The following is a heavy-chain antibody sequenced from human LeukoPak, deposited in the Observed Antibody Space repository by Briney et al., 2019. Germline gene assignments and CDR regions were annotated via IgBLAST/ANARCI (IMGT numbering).Heavy chain of an antibody. V-gene: IGHV3-13*05. CDR1: GFTFSNYD. CDR2: IGTAGDP. J-gene: IGHJ6*02. Sequence: GGSLRLSCAASGFTFSNYDIHWVRQATGKGLEWVSGIGTAGDPYYPGSVKGRFTISRENAKNSLYLQMNSLRAGDTAVYYCARGGAVVGATGYYNGMDVWGQGTTVTVSS. CDR3: ARGGAVVGATGYYNGMDV. D-gene: IGHD1-26*01.